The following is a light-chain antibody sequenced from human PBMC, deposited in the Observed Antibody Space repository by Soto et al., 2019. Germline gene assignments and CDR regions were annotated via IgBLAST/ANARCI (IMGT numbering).Light chain of an antibody. Sequence: QSVLTQPPSASGTPGQRVTISCSGSSSNIGSNYVYWYQQLPGTAPKLLINRNNQRPSGVPARFSVSKSGTSASLAISGLRSEDEADYYCAAWDDSRSGYWVFGGGTKVTVL. CDR3: AAWDDSRSGYWV. V-gene: IGLV1-47*01. CDR2: RNN. J-gene: IGLJ3*02. CDR1: SSNIGSNY.